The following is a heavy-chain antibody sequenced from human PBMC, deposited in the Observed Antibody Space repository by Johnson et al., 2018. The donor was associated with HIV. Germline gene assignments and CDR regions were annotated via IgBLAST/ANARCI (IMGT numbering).Heavy chain of an antibody. V-gene: IGHV3-66*02. CDR1: GFTVSSNY. D-gene: IGHD3-3*01. CDR2: IYSGGST. CDR3: ARDGGWWLLSTAFDI. Sequence: VQLVESGGGLVQPGGSLRLSCAASGFTVSSNYMSWVRQAPGKGLEWVSVIYSGGSTYYADSVKGRFTISRDNSKNTLYLQMNSLRAEDTAVYYCARDGGWWLLSTAFDIWGQWTMVTVSS. J-gene: IGHJ3*02.